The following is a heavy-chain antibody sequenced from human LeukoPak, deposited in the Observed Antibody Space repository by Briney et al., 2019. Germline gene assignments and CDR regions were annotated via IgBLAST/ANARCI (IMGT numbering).Heavy chain of an antibody. CDR3: ANGRYHNF. Sequence: GGSLRLSCAASGFPFSDVWMSWVRQAPGKGLEWVSHITTSGGDTYYADSVRGRFTISRDNSKNTLYLQMNSLRAEDTAVYYCANGRYHNFWGQGELFPVS. V-gene: IGHV3-23*01. CDR1: GFPFSDVW. D-gene: IGHD2-2*01. J-gene: IGHJ4*02. CDR2: ITTSGGDT.